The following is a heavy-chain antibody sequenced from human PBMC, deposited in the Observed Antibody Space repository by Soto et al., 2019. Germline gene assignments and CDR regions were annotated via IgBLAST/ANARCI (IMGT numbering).Heavy chain of an antibody. CDR2: ISSSSSYI. J-gene: IGHJ4*02. V-gene: IGHV3-21*01. CDR3: ASDSLPLLYDSSGQYDY. CDR1: GFTFGSYS. Sequence: LRLSCAASGFTFGSYSMNWVRQAPGKGLEWVSSISSSSSYIYYADSVKGRFTISRDNAKNSLYLQMNSLRAEDTAVYYCASDSLPLLYDSSGQYDYWGQGTLVTVSS. D-gene: IGHD3-22*01.